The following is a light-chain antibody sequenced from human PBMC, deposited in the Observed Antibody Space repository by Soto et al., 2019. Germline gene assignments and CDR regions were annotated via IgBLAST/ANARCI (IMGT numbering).Light chain of an antibody. Sequence: QSVLTQPASVSGSPGQSITISCTGTTNDIGAYNYVSWYQQHPGKAPKLIIHDVASRPSGVSARFSGSKSANTASLTISGLQAEDEADYYCSSYTTSTTVVFGGGTQLTVL. CDR1: TNDIGAYNY. J-gene: IGLJ2*01. CDR3: SSYTTSTTVV. CDR2: DVA. V-gene: IGLV2-14*03.